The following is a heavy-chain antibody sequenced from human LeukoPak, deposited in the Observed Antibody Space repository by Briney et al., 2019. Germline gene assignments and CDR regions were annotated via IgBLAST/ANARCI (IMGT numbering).Heavy chain of an antibody. Sequence: GGSLRLSCAASGFTFRNYAVSWVRQAPGKGLEWVSSISASGGNTHYADSVRGRFTISRDNSKNTLYLQMNSLRDDDTAVYYCVRDHLYAFDIWGQGTLVTVSS. CDR3: VRDHLYAFDI. V-gene: IGHV3-23*01. J-gene: IGHJ3*02. CDR2: ISASGGNT. CDR1: GFTFRNYA.